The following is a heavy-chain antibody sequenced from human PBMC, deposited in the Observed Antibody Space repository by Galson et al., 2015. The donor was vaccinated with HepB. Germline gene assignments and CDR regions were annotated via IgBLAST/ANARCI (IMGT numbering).Heavy chain of an antibody. CDR1: GYTFTSYG. J-gene: IGHJ4*02. Sequence: SVKVSCKASGYTFTSYGISWVRQAPGQGLEWMGWISAYNGNTNYAQKLQGRVTMTTDTSTSTAYMELRSLGSDDTAVYYCARDLGSYYYDSSGRRGSAADYWGQGTLVTVSS. D-gene: IGHD3-22*01. CDR3: ARDLGSYYYDSSGRRGSAADY. V-gene: IGHV1-18*01. CDR2: ISAYNGNT.